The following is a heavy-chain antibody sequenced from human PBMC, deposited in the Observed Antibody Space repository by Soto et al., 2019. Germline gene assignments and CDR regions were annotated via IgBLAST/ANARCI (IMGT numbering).Heavy chain of an antibody. CDR3: ATYGQHLIDS. CDR1: GFTFGNFA. V-gene: IGHV3-23*01. CDR2: IGNGGDGI. D-gene: IGHD4-17*01. J-gene: IGHJ5*01. Sequence: EVQLLESGGGLVQPGGSLTLSCAASGFTFGNFAMQWVRQAPGKGLEWVSVIGNGGDGIHYADSVEGRFTVSRDNARNTVSLQMNSLTVDDTATYYCATYGQHLIDSWAQGTLVTVSA.